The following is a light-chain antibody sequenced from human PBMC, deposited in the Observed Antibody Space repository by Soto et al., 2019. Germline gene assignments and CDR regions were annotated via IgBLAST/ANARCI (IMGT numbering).Light chain of an antibody. CDR3: QQYVSSPLT. J-gene: IGKJ4*01. CDR1: QSVGSS. CDR2: GIS. V-gene: IGKV3-20*01. Sequence: EIVMTQSPATLSVSPGERATLSCRASQSVGSSLAWYQQKPGQAPRLLIYGISTRATGLPGRFSGSGSGTDFTLTISRLEPEDFAVYYCQQYVSSPLTFGGGTKVDIK.